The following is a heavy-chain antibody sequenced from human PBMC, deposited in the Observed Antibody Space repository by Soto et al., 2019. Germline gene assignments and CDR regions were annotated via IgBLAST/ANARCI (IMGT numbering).Heavy chain of an antibody. CDR2: MYHSEII. CDR3: ASEELKARNGLGV. J-gene: IGHJ6*02. Sequence: QLQLQESGSGLVKPSQTLSLTCAVSGDAISSGVYTWSWIRQPPGKGLEWIGYMYHSEIIYYNPSLKSRVTISVDSSKNQFSLKLTSVTAADTAVYYCASEELKARNGLGVCGQGTTVTVSS. V-gene: IGHV4-30-2*01. CDR1: GDAISSGVYT. D-gene: IGHD1-26*01.